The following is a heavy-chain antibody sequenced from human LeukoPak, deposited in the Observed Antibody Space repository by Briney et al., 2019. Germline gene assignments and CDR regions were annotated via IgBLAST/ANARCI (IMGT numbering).Heavy chain of an antibody. D-gene: IGHD5-18*01. CDR1: GGTFSSYA. V-gene: IGHV1-69*13. J-gene: IGHJ5*02. Sequence: ASVKVSCKASGGTFSSYAISWVRQAPGQGLEWMGGIIPIFGTANYAQKFQGRVTITADEPTSTAYMELSSLRSEDTAVYYCAREGIQLWYWFDPWGQGTLVTVSS. CDR3: AREGIQLWYWFDP. CDR2: IIPIFGTA.